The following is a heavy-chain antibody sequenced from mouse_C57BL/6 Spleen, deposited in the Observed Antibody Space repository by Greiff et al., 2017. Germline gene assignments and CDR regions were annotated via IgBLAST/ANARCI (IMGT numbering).Heavy chain of an antibody. CDR3: ARETTVVASYWYFDV. D-gene: IGHD1-1*01. V-gene: IGHV1-52*01. CDR1: GYTFTSYW. CDR2: IDPSDSEP. Sequence: QVQLQQPGAELVRPGSSVKLSCKASGYTFTSYWMHWVKQRPIQGLEWIGNIDPSDSEPHYNQKFKDKATLTVDKSSSTAYMQLSSLTSEDSAVYYCARETTVVASYWYFDVWGTGTTVTVSS. J-gene: IGHJ1*03.